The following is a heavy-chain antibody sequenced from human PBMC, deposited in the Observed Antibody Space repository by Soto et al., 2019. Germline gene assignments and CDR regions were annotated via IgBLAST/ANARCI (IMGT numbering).Heavy chain of an antibody. CDR2: FDPEDGET. CDR1: GYTLTELS. Sequence: ASVKVSCKVSGYTLTELSMHWVRQAPGKGLEWMGGFDPEDGETIYAQKFQGRVTMTEDTSTDTAYMELSSLRSEDTAVYYCETGELELRQSPCGYWGQGTLVTVSX. D-gene: IGHD1-7*01. J-gene: IGHJ4*02. CDR3: ETGELELRQSPCGY. V-gene: IGHV1-24*01.